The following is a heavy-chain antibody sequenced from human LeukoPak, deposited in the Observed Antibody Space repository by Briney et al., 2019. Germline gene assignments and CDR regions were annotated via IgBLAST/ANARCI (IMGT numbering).Heavy chain of an antibody. CDR3: AGLGYSSQGGLSIDYYYYGMDV. D-gene: IGHD6-19*01. Sequence: KPSETLSLTCAVYGGSFSDYYWSWIRQPPGKGLEWIGEINHSGSTNYNPSLKSRVTISIDTSKNQFSLKLSSVTAADTAVYYCAGLGYSSQGGLSIDYYYYGMDVWGQGTTVTVSS. CDR2: INHSGST. J-gene: IGHJ6*02. CDR1: GGSFSDYY. V-gene: IGHV4-34*01.